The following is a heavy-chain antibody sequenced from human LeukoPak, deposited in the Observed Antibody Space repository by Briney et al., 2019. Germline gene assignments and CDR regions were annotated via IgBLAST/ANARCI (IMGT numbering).Heavy chain of an antibody. D-gene: IGHD3-10*01. CDR3: ARLWSGERPPDY. Sequence: SETLSLTCSVSGGSIDTTIYFWGWIRQPPGKGLEWIGNIYYNGDTYYNPSLESRVTLSMDTSKNRFSLRLSSVTAADTAVYYCARLWSGERPPDYWGQGTLVTVSS. J-gene: IGHJ4*02. CDR2: IYYNGDT. CDR1: GGSIDTTIYF. V-gene: IGHV4-39*02.